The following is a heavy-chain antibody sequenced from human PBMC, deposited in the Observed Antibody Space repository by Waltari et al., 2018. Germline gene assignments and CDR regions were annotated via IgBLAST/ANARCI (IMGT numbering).Heavy chain of an antibody. D-gene: IGHD3-10*01. CDR1: GYSISSGYY. V-gene: IGHV4-38-2*02. J-gene: IGHJ1*01. Sequence: QVQLQESGPGLVKPSETLSLTCAVSGYSISSGYYWAWIRQTQGKGLEWIGSIYHSGSTYYNPSLKSRVTISVDTSKNQFSLKLSSVTAADTAVYYCAKDLYYYGSGSYYNEYFQHWGQGTLVTVSS. CDR3: AKDLYYYGSGSYYNEYFQH. CDR2: IYHSGST.